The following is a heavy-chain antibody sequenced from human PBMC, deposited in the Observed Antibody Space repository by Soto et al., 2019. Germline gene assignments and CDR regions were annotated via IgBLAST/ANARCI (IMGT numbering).Heavy chain of an antibody. J-gene: IGHJ4*02. V-gene: IGHV4-39*01. CDR1: GGSISSSSYY. CDR3: ARRRIAAPTDY. Sequence: SETLSLTCTVSGGSISSSSYYWGWIRQPPGKGLEWIGSIYYSGSTYYNPSLKSRVTISVDTSKNQFSLKLSSVTAADTAVYYCARRRIAAPTDYRGQGTLVTVSS. D-gene: IGHD6-13*01. CDR2: IYYSGST.